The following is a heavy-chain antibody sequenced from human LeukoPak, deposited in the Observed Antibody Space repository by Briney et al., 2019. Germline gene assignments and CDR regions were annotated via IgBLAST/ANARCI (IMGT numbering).Heavy chain of an antibody. V-gene: IGHV4-34*01. CDR3: ASLWPYQLSAFDI. CDR1: GGSFSGYY. J-gene: IGHJ3*02. D-gene: IGHD2-2*01. Sequence: SQTLSLTCAVYGGSFSGYYWSWIRQPPGKGLEWIGEINHSGSTNYNPSLKSRVTISVDTSKNQFSLKLSSVTAADTAVYYCASLWPYQLSAFDIWGQGTMVTVSS. CDR2: INHSGST.